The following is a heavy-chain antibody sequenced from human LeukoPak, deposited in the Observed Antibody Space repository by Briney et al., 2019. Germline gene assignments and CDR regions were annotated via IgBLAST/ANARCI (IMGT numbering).Heavy chain of an antibody. CDR1: GGSFSEYY. D-gene: IGHD6-13*01. CDR2: INHSGDT. Sequence: PSETLSLTCAVYGGSFSEYYWSWIRQAPGKGLEWIGEINHSGDTNYNPSLKSRVTISVDKSKNQFSLKLSSVTAADTAVYYCARADSDSSSWPLDYWGQGTLVTVSS. CDR3: ARADSDSSSWPLDY. V-gene: IGHV4-34*01. J-gene: IGHJ4*02.